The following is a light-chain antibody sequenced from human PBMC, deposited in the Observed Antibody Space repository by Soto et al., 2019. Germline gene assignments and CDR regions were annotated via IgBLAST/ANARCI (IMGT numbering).Light chain of an antibody. CDR3: QQYGTSRT. V-gene: IGKV3-20*01. Sequence: EIVLTQSPGTLSLSPGERATLSCRASQSVSSSDLAWYQQKPGQAPRLLIYGASSRATGIPDRFSGSGSGIDFTLTIRRLEPEDFAVYYCQQYGTSRTFGQGTKVEIK. CDR1: QSVSSSD. CDR2: GAS. J-gene: IGKJ1*01.